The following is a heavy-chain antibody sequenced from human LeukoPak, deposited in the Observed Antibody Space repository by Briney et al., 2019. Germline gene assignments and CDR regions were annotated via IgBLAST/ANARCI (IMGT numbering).Heavy chain of an antibody. CDR2: ISSSGSSI. D-gene: IGHD3-22*01. CDR1: GFTFSDYY. Sequence: GGSLRLSCAASGFTFSDYYMSWIRQAPGKGLEWVSYISSSGSSIYYADSVKGRFTISRDNAKNSLFLQMNSLRAEDTAVYYCATYYDGRGYDFDYWGQGTLVTVSS. CDR3: ATYYDGRGYDFDY. V-gene: IGHV3-11*04. J-gene: IGHJ4*02.